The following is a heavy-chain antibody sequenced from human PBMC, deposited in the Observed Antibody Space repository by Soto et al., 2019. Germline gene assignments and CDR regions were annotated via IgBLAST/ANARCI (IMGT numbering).Heavy chain of an antibody. CDR2: IYHSGST. J-gene: IGHJ4*02. CDR3: ACRDS. CDR1: GGSIMSYY. V-gene: IGHV4-59*01. Sequence: SXTLSLPCPVSGGSIMSYYWSWIRQPPGKGLEWIGYIYHSGSTNYNPSLKSRVTISVDTSKNQFSLKLSSVTAADTAVYYCACRDSWGQGTLVTVSS.